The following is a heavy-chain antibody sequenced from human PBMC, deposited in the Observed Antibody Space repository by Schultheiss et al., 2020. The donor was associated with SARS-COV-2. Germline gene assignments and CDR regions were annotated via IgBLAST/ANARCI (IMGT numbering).Heavy chain of an antibody. CDR1: GGSISSTTYY. CDR3: ARHLYSTSGNYFYYYLGV. Sequence: SETLSLTCTVSGGSISSTTYYWGWIRQPPEKGLEWLASMYYTGSTYYNPSLKSRVTISVDRSKNQFSLKLSSVTAADTAVYYCARHLYSTSGNYFYYYLGVWGKGAAVTVSS. J-gene: IGHJ6*03. V-gene: IGHV4-39*01. CDR2: MYYTGST. D-gene: IGHD2-2*01.